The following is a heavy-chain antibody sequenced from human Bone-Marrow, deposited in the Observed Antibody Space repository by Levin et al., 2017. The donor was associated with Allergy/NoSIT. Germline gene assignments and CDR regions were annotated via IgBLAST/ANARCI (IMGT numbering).Heavy chain of an antibody. CDR1: GGAFSTSA. J-gene: IGHJ4*02. Sequence: ASVKVSCKTSGGAFSTSAINWVRQAPGQGLEWVGRIIPIFGRANYGQKFQDRVTITADKSASTVFMELSSLRSEDTAIYYCARMYSGRVRGGLFDSTGQGTLVTVSS. D-gene: IGHD1-26*01. V-gene: IGHV1-69*04. CDR2: IIPIFGRA. CDR3: ARMYSGRVRGGLFDS.